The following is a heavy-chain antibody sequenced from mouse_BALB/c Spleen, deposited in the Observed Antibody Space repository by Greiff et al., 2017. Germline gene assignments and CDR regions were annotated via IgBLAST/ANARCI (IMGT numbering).Heavy chain of an antibody. CDR2: IDPANGNT. V-gene: IGHV14-3*02. D-gene: IGHD1-2*01. CDR1: GFNIKDTY. Sequence: VQLQQSGAELVKPGASVKLSCTASGFNIKDTYMHWVKQRPEQGLEWIGRIDPANGNTKYDPKFQGKATITADTSSNTAYLQLSSLTSEDTAVYYCARGLLRHYYAMDYWGQGTSVTVSS. J-gene: IGHJ4*01. CDR3: ARGLLRHYYAMDY.